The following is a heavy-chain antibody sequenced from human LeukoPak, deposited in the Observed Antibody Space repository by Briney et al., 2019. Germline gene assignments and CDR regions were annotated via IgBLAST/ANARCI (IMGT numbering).Heavy chain of an antibody. V-gene: IGHV4-61*02. CDR2: IYTSGST. D-gene: IGHD1-26*01. Sequence: PSETLSLTCTVSGGSISSGSYYWSWIRQPAGKGLEWIGRIYTSGSTNYNPSLKSRVTISVDTSKNQFSLKLSSVTAADTAVYYCAREVGATQVGWGQGTLVTVSS. CDR3: AREVGATQVG. CDR1: GGSISSGSYY. J-gene: IGHJ4*02.